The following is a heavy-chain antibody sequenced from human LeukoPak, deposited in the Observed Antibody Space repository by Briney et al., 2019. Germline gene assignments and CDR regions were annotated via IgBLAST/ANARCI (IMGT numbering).Heavy chain of an antibody. Sequence: GGSLRLSCAASGFTFNRNNMNWVRQAPGKGLEWVAFIWYDGSNKYYADSVKGRFTISRDNSKNTLYLQMNSLRAEDTAVYYCAKTGGSGTAYWYYYMDVWGKGTTVTVSS. V-gene: IGHV3-30*02. J-gene: IGHJ6*03. CDR2: IWYDGSNK. CDR1: GFTFNRNN. D-gene: IGHD3-10*01. CDR3: AKTGGSGTAYWYYYMDV.